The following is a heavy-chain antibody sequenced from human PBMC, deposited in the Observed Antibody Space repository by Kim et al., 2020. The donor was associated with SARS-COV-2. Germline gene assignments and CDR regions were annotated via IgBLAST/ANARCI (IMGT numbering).Heavy chain of an antibody. Sequence: NSEGNNTNYADSVKGRFTISRDNAKNTLYLQMNSLRAEDTAVYYCTATGLLWGQGTLVTVSS. J-gene: IGHJ4*02. D-gene: IGHD1-1*01. CDR2: NSEGNNT. V-gene: IGHV3-74*01. CDR3: TATGLL.